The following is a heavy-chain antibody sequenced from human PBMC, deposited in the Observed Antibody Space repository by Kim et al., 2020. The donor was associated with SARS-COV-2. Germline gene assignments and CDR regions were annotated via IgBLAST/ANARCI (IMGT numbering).Heavy chain of an antibody. Sequence: GRFTISRDNAKNSLYLQRNSLSAEDTAVYYCARDAGGRNNYYDSSGYQNYWGQGTLVTVSS. CDR3: ARDAGGRNNYYDSSGYQNY. J-gene: IGHJ4*02. D-gene: IGHD3-22*01. V-gene: IGHV3-7*04.